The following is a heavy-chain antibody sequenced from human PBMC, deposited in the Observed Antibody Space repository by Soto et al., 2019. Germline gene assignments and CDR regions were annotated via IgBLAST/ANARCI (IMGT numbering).Heavy chain of an antibody. V-gene: IGHV1-3*04. Sequence: ASVKVSCKSSGYTFTHYAMHWVRQAPGQGLEWLGWINTDNGYTAFSQKFQGRVSITMDTSASTAYVKMSSLTSEDICVYFCARQGDSRILRDTFDIWGQGTLVTVSS. D-gene: IGHD2-8*01. J-gene: IGHJ3*02. CDR1: GYTFTHYA. CDR2: INTDNGYT. CDR3: ARQGDSRILRDTFDI.